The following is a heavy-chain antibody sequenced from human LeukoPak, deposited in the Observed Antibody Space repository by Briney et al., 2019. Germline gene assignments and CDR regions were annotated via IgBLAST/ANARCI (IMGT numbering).Heavy chain of an antibody. CDR3: ARDLGDIVVVPAAIDY. D-gene: IGHD2-2*01. CDR1: GFTFSSYW. Sequence: GGSLRLSCAASGFTFSSYWMTWVRQAPGKGLEWVANIKPDGSVGYYVDSVRGRFIISRDNAGNSLYLQMNSLRAEDTAVYYCARDLGDIVVVPAAIDYWGQGTLVTVSS. CDR2: IKPDGSVG. V-gene: IGHV3-7*01. J-gene: IGHJ4*02.